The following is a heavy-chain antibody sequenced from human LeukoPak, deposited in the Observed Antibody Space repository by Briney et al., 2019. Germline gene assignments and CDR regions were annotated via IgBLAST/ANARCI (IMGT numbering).Heavy chain of an antibody. CDR2: IYSGGST. D-gene: IGHD2-21*02. V-gene: IGHV3-53*01. CDR3: ARTDETAPAEDFQH. CDR1: GFSVSSNY. Sequence: GGSLRLSCAASGFSVSSNYVSWVRQAPGKGLEWVSVIYSGGSTYYADSVKGRFTISRDNSKNTLYLQMKSLRAEDTAVYYCARTDETAPAEDFQHWGQGTLVTVSS. J-gene: IGHJ1*01.